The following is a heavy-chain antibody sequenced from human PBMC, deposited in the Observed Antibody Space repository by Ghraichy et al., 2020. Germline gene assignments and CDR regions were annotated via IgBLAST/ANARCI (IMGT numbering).Heavy chain of an antibody. CDR1: GFTFSSYA. J-gene: IGHJ6*02. CDR2: ISGSGGST. D-gene: IGHD6-13*01. Sequence: SCAASGFTFSSYAMSWVRQAPGKGLEWVSAISGSGGSTYYADSVKGRFTISRDNSKNTLYLQMNSLRAEDTAVYYCAKDVGYSSSWYYYYYYGMDVWGQGTTVTVSS. V-gene: IGHV3-23*01. CDR3: AKDVGYSSSWYYYYYYGMDV.